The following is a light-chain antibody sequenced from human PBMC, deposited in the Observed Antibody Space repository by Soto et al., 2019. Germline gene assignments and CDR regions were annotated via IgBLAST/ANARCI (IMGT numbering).Light chain of an antibody. CDR3: QVWDTGSDHVV. V-gene: IGLV3-21*02. CDR1: NIGSKS. J-gene: IGLJ3*02. Sequence: SYELTQPPSVSVAPGQTASISCGGNNIGSKSLHWYQQKPGQAPVLVVFDDYDRPSGIPERFSGSNSGNTATLTISRVVAGDEADYFCQVWDTGSDHVVFGGGTKVTVL. CDR2: DDY.